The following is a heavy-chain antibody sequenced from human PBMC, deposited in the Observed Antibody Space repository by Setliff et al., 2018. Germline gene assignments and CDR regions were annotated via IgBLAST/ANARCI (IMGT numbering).Heavy chain of an antibody. D-gene: IGHD3-3*01. CDR2: INSDGSSI. J-gene: IGHJ4*02. V-gene: IGHV3-74*01. CDR3: AREPGNTFWSASSGPIIFDY. Sequence: GGSLRLSCAGSGFTFSSHWMYWVRQAPGKGLVWVSRINSDGSSITYADSVKGRFTISRDNAKNTLYLQMNSLRAADTAMYYCAREPGNTFWSASSGPIIFDYWGQGIMVTVSS. CDR1: GFTFSSHW.